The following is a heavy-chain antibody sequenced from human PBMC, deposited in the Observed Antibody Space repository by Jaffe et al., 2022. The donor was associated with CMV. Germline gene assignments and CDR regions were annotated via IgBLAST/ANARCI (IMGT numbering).Heavy chain of an antibody. V-gene: IGHV1-46*01. CDR2: INPSGGST. D-gene: IGHD3-10*01. CDR1: GYTFTSYY. J-gene: IGHJ4*02. Sequence: QVQLVQSGAEVKKPGASVKVSCKASGYTFTSYYMHWVRQAPGQGLEWMGIINPSGGSTSYAQKFQGRVTMTRDTSTSTVYMELSSLRSEDTAVYYCARDSRMVRGVMWEEVDYWGQGTLVTVSS. CDR3: ARDSRMVRGVMWEEVDY.